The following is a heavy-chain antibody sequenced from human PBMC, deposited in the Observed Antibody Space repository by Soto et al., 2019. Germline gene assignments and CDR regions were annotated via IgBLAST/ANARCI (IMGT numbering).Heavy chain of an antibody. CDR3: ATXRGSYRFSXLLNWFDP. Sequence: QVQLVQSGAEVKKPGSSVKVSCMASGGTFSSYAISWVRQAPGQXLEWMGGIIPIFGTANYAQKFQGRVTITADESTSTAYMELSSLRSEDTAVYYLATXRGSYRFSXLLNWFDPWGQGTLVTVSS. V-gene: IGHV1-69*01. CDR1: GGTFSSYA. CDR2: IIPIFGTA. J-gene: IGHJ5*02. D-gene: IGHD3-16*02.